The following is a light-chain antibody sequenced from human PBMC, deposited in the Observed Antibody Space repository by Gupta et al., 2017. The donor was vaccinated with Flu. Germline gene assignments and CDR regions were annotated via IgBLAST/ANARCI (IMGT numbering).Light chain of an antibody. CDR1: QSVSSN. Sequence: EIVMTQSPATLSVSPGERATLSCRASQSVSSNLAWYQQKPVQAPRHLIYGASTRATGIPARFSGSGSGTEFTLTISSLQSEDFAVYYCQQYNNWPPLTFGGGTKVEIK. CDR3: QQYNNWPPLT. V-gene: IGKV3-15*01. CDR2: GAS. J-gene: IGKJ4*01.